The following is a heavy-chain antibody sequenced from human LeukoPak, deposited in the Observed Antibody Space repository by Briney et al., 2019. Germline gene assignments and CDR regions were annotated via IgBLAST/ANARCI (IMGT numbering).Heavy chain of an antibody. J-gene: IGHJ4*02. Sequence: GGSLRLPCAASGFTFSTYAMSWVRQAPGKGLEWVSAISGSGGSTYYADSVKGRFTISRDNSKNTLYLQMNSLRAEDTAVYYCAKTKTGPTLAYYFDYWGQGTLVTVSS. CDR2: ISGSGGST. CDR3: AKTKTGPTLAYYFDY. D-gene: IGHD1-1*01. CDR1: GFTFSTYA. V-gene: IGHV3-23*01.